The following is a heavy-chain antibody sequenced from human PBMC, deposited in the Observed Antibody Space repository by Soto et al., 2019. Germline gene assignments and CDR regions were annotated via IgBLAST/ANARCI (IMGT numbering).Heavy chain of an antibody. D-gene: IGHD6-13*01. Sequence: PSETLSLTCTVSGGSISSSSYHWCWIRHPPGKGLEWIGSIDLSGTTFYNASLNSRVTISADTCKNQFSLKLSSVTAADPALYSCARRTNTAGGWFDSWGQGALVTVSS. V-gene: IGHV4-39*01. CDR1: GGSISSSSYH. CDR3: ARRTNTAGGWFDS. CDR2: IDLSGTT. J-gene: IGHJ5*01.